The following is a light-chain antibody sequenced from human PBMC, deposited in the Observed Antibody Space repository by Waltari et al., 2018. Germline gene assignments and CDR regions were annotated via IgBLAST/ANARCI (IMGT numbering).Light chain of an antibody. J-gene: IGKJ1*01. Sequence: EIVLTQSTGTLSLSPGESATLSCRASQSVRTANVAWFQQRPVQPPRLLIYETSRRVTGIPDRFSGSGSGTDFTLTISRLEPGDFAVYYCQQYGITWTFGQGTKVEIK. CDR2: ETS. CDR1: QSVRTAN. V-gene: IGKV3-20*01. CDR3: QQYGITWT.